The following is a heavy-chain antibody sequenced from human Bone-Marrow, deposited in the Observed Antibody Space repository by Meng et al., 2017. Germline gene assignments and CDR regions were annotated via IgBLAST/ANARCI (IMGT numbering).Heavy chain of an antibody. D-gene: IGHD3-10*01. CDR3: ASAGPSGGYYGSGMVGY. Sequence: VGLVESGAWVEKPGSWVKVSCKASGGTFSSYAISWVRQAPGQGLEWMGGIIPIFGTANYAQKFHGRVTITADESTSTAYMELSSLRSEDTAVYYCASAGPSGGYYGSGMVGYWGQGTLVTVSS. CDR1: GGTFSSYA. J-gene: IGHJ4*02. CDR2: IIPIFGTA. V-gene: IGHV1-69*01.